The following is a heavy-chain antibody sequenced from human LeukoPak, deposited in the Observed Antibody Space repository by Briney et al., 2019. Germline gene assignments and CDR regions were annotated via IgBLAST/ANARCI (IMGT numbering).Heavy chain of an antibody. CDR1: GSTFSSYG. D-gene: IGHD5-12*01. V-gene: IGHV3-33*01. Sequence: GGSLRLSCAASGSTFSSYGMHWVRQAPGKGLEWVAVIWYDGSNKYYADSVKGRFTISRDNSKNTLYLQMNSLRAEDTAVYYCARAPEGGSGYPFDYWGQGTLVTVSS. CDR2: IWYDGSNK. CDR3: ARAPEGGSGYPFDY. J-gene: IGHJ4*02.